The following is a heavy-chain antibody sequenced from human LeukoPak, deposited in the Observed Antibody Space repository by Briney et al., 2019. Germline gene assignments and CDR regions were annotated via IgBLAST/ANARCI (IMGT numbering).Heavy chain of an antibody. CDR1: GFTFDDYA. V-gene: IGHV3-23*01. D-gene: IGHD4-23*01. J-gene: IGHJ4*02. Sequence: GRSLRLSCAASGFTFDDYAMHWVRQAPGKGLEWVSGISGSGGRTEYADSVKGRFTISRDNSKNVLYLQMNSLRVADTAVYFCAGGGNVETDYWGQGTLVTVSS. CDR2: ISGSGGRT. CDR3: AGGGNVETDY.